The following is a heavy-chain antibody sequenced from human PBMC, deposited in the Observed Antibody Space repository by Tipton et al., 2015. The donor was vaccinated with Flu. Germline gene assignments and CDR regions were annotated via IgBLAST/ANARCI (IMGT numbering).Heavy chain of an antibody. CDR3: ARGEPMTTDY. V-gene: IGHV4-59*01. J-gene: IGHJ4*02. CDR1: GGSISSYY. D-gene: IGHD4-17*01. Sequence: LRLSCTVSGGSISSYYWSWIRQPPGKGLEWIGYIYYSGSTNYNPSLKSRVTISVDTSKNQFSLKLSSVTAADTAVYYCARGEPMTTDYWGQGTLVTVSS. CDR2: IYYSGST.